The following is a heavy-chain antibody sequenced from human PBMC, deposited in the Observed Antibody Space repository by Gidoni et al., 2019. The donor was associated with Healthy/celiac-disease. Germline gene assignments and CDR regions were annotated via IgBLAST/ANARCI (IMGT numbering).Heavy chain of an antibody. CDR1: GYTFTSYG. CDR3: ARDTMVRGVTYYYYGMDV. CDR2: ISAYNGNT. D-gene: IGHD3-10*01. J-gene: IGHJ6*02. Sequence: QVQLVQSGAEVKKPGASVKVSCKASGYTFTSYGISWVRQAPGQGLEWTGWISAYNGNTNYAQKLQGRVTMTTDTSTSTAYMELRSLRSDDTAVYYCARDTMVRGVTYYYYGMDVWGQGTTVTVSS. V-gene: IGHV1-18*04.